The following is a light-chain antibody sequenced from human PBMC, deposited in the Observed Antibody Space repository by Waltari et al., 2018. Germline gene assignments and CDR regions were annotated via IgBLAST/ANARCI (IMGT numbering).Light chain of an antibody. CDR2: VNSDGSH. J-gene: IGLJ3*02. Sequence: QLVLTQSPSASASLGASVKLTCTLSSGHSSNVIAWHQQQPEKGPRFLMKVNSDGSHSKGDGMPDRFSGSSSGGGRYVTISSLQSEDEADYYCQTGGHGTWVFGGGTKLTVL. CDR1: SGHSSNV. V-gene: IGLV4-69*02. CDR3: QTGGHGTWV.